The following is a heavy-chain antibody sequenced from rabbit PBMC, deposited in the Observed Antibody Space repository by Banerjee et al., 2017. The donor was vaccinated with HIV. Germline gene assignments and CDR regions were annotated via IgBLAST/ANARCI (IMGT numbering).Heavy chain of an antibody. J-gene: IGHJ4*01. CDR1: GFSFSNKYV. D-gene: IGHD4-1*01. Sequence: QEQLEESGGDLVKPEGSLTITCTASGFSFSNKYVMCWVRQAPGKGLEWIGCIYTGNNDNTYYASWAKGRFTISKTSSTTVTLQMTSLTAADTATYFCARDLAGVIGWNFNLWGPGTLVTVS. CDR3: ARDLAGVIGWNFNL. V-gene: IGHV1S45*01. CDR2: IYTGNNDNT.